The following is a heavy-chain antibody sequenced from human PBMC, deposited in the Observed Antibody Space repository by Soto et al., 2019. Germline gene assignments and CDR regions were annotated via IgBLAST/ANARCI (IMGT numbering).Heavy chain of an antibody. CDR1: GFTFSSYA. J-gene: IGHJ3*02. V-gene: IGHV3-30*04. CDR3: ARESEAFDI. Sequence: HPGGSLSLSCAASGFTFSSYAMHWVRQAPGKGLEWVAVISYDGRSKNYADSVKGRFTISRDNSKNTLHVQMNSLRAEDTAVYYCARESEAFDIWGQGTMVTVSS. CDR2: ISYDGRSK.